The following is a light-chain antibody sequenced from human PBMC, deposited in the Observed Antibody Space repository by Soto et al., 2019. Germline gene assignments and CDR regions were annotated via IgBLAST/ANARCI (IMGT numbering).Light chain of an antibody. Sequence: MVLTQYPGPMSLSPGERATLSCRASQSVSSSYLAWYQQKPGQAPRLLIYGASSRATGIPDRFSGSGSGTDFTLTISRLEPEDFAVYYCQHYGSSRTFGQGTKV. CDR1: QSVSSSY. CDR3: QHYGSSRT. V-gene: IGKV3-20*01. J-gene: IGKJ1*01. CDR2: GAS.